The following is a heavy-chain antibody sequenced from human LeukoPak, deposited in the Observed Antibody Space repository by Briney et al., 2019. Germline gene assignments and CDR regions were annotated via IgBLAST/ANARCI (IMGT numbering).Heavy chain of an antibody. V-gene: IGHV3-48*01. Sequence: PGGSLRLSCAASGVTFSSYSMNWVRQAPGKGLEWVSYISSSSTITYYADSVKGRFTISRDNAKNTLYLQMGSLRVEDMAVYYCARGSYCSGGSCYSAYWGRGTLVTVSS. D-gene: IGHD2-15*01. CDR2: ISSSSTIT. CDR3: ARGSYCSGGSCYSAY. J-gene: IGHJ4*02. CDR1: GVTFSSYS.